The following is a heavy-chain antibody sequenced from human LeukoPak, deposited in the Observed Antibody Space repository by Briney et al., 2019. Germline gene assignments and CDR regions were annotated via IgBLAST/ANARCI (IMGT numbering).Heavy chain of an antibody. CDR3: ARAPYDILTHGRWFDP. Sequence: SETLSLTCTVSGGSISSSSYYWGWIRQPPGKGLEWIGSIYYSGSTYYNPSLKSRVTISVDTSKNQFSLKLSSVTAADTAVYYCARAPYDILTHGRWFDPWGQGTLVTVSS. CDR1: GGSISSSSYY. D-gene: IGHD3-9*01. V-gene: IGHV4-39*07. CDR2: IYYSGST. J-gene: IGHJ5*02.